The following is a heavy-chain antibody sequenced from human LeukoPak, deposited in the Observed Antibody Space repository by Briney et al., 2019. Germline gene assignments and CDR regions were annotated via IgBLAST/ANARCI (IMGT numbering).Heavy chain of an antibody. CDR2: INSDGSIT. V-gene: IGHV3-74*01. J-gene: IGHJ5*02. D-gene: IGHD3-10*01. CDR1: GFTFTTYW. CDR3: ARPYASGSYWNWCDP. Sequence: GGSLRLSCAASGFTFTTYWMHWVRQAPGKGLVWVSHINSDGSITSYADSVKGRFTISRDNAKNTLYLQMNSLRAEDTAVYYCARPYASGSYWNWCDPWGQGTLVTVSS.